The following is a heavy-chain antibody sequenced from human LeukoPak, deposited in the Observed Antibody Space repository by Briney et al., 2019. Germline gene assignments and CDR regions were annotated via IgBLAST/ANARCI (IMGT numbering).Heavy chain of an antibody. V-gene: IGHV3-23*01. CDR3: ARDRDYYDSSGYYSAFDY. CDR2: ISGSGGST. Sequence: GGSLRLSCAASGFTYSSYAMSWVRQAPGKGLEWVSAISGSGGSTYYADSAKGRFTISRDNSKNTLYLQMNSLRAEDTAVYYCARDRDYYDSSGYYSAFDYWGQGTLVTVSS. CDR1: GFTYSSYA. D-gene: IGHD3-22*01. J-gene: IGHJ4*02.